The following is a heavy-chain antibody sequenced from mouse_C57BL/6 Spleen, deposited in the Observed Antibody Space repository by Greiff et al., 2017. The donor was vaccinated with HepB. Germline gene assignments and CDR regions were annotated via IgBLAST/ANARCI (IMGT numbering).Heavy chain of an antibody. Sequence: VKLQQPGAELVRPGSSVKLSCKASGYTFTSYWMHWVKQRPIQGLEWIGNIDPSDSETNYNQKFKDKATLTVDKSSSTAYMQLSSLTSEDSAVYYCARDYYGSSYDYAMDYWGQGTSVTVSS. CDR1: GYTFTSYW. J-gene: IGHJ4*01. V-gene: IGHV1-52*01. CDR3: ARDYYGSSYDYAMDY. D-gene: IGHD1-1*01. CDR2: IDPSDSET.